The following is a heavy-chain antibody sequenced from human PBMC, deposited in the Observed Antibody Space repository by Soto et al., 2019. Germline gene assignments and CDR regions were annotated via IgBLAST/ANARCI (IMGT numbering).Heavy chain of an antibody. CDR3: AKGSYNGRYSDFDC. J-gene: IGHJ4*02. Sequence: QVQLVESGGGVVQPGRSLRLSCAASGFTFSSFGMFWVRQAPGRGLEWVAFISYDGSDKYYSDSVKGRFTISRDNSKNTLDLQMNSLGAEDTAVYYCAKGSYNGRYSDFDCWGQGTLVTVSS. D-gene: IGHD1-26*01. V-gene: IGHV3-30*18. CDR1: GFTFSSFG. CDR2: ISYDGSDK.